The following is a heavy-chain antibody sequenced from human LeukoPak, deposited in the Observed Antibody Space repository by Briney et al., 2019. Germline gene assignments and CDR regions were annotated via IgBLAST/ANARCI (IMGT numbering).Heavy chain of an antibody. CDR2: ISTSSTYI. V-gene: IGHV3-21*01. CDR1: EFTLRSYS. CDR3: ARDASGSSIGLIDF. D-gene: IGHD1-26*01. Sequence: PGGSLRLSCAASEFTLRSYSMHWVRQAPGKGLEWVSYISTSSTYIYYADLVRGRFSISRDNAKNSLYLHMNSLKADDTAVYYCARDASGSSIGLIDFWGQGPLVTVSS. J-gene: IGHJ4*02.